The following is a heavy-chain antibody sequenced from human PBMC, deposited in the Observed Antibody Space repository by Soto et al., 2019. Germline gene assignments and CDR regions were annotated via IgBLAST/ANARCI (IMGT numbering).Heavy chain of an antibody. D-gene: IGHD3-3*01. V-gene: IGHV4-59*01. CDR1: GGSISSYY. CDR3: ARDRYDFWSGYYSGEYYGMDV. CDR2: IYYSGST. J-gene: IGHJ6*02. Sequence: SETLSLTCTVSGGSISSYYWSWIRQPPGKGLEWIGYIYYSGSTNYNPSLKSRVTISVDTSKNQFSLKLSSVTAADTAVYYCARDRYDFWSGYYSGEYYGMDVWGQGTTVTVSS.